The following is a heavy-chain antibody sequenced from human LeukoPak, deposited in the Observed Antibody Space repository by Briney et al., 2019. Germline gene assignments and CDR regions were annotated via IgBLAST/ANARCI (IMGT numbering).Heavy chain of an antibody. J-gene: IGHJ6*02. CDR2: INSDGSIT. Sequence: GGSLRLSCAASGFTFTTYWMHWVRHAPGKGLVWASHINSDGSITSYADSVKGRFTISRDNAKNTLYLQMNSLRAEDTAVYYCARDAVDTANAVWGQGTTVTVSS. V-gene: IGHV3-74*01. D-gene: IGHD5-18*01. CDR1: GFTFTTYW. CDR3: ARDAVDTANAV.